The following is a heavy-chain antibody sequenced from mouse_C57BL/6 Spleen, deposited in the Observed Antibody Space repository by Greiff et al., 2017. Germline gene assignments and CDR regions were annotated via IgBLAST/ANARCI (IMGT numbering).Heavy chain of an antibody. V-gene: IGHV5-4*01. Sequence: EVMLVESGGGLVKPGGSLKLSCAASGFTFSSYAMSWVRQTPEKRLEWVATISDGGSYTYYPDNVKGRFTISRDNAKNNLYLQMSHLKSEDTAMYYCARDRGLHYYAMDYWGQGTSVTVSS. J-gene: IGHJ4*01. CDR2: ISDGGSYT. CDR3: ARDRGLHYYAMDY. CDR1: GFTFSSYA. D-gene: IGHD2-4*01.